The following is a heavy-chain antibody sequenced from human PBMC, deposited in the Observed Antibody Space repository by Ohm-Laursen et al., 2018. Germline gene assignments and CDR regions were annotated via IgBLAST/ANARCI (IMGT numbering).Heavy chain of an antibody. CDR2: ISNDENYK. D-gene: IGHD1-14*01. J-gene: IGHJ4*03. Sequence: RSLRLSCSASGFTFSSYGMHWVRQAPGKGLEWVAVISNDENYKNYADSVRGRFTISRDNSENTLYLQMNSLRAEDTAVYYCAKAHLKNLDYWGQGTTVTVSS. CDR1: GFTFSSYG. V-gene: IGHV3-30*18. CDR3: AKAHLKNLDY.